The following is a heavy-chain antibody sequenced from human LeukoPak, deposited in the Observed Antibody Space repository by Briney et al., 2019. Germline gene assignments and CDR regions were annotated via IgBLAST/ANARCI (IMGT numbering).Heavy chain of an antibody. D-gene: IGHD5-12*01. CDR3: ARGGYDS. CDR2: ISSSSTI. Sequence: PGGSLRLSCAASGFTFSSYGMSWVRQAPGKGLEWVSYISSSSTIYYADSVKGRFTISRDNAKNSLYLQMNSLRAEDTAVYYCARGGYDSWGQGTLVTVSS. J-gene: IGHJ4*02. V-gene: IGHV3-48*01. CDR1: GFTFSSYG.